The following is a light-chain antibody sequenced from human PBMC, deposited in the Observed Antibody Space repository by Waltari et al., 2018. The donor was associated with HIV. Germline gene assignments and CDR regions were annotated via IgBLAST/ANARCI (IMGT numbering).Light chain of an antibody. CDR1: SSNIGSTY. J-gene: IGLJ3*02. CDR3: AAWDASLSAWV. CDR2: MNN. Sequence: QSVLTQPPSASGTPGQRVTISCSGSSSNIGSTYVYWYQHLPGTAPKLLIYMNNQRPSGVPDRFSGSKSGTSASLAISGLRSEDEADYYCAAWDASLSAWVFGGGTKLTVL. V-gene: IGLV1-47*01.